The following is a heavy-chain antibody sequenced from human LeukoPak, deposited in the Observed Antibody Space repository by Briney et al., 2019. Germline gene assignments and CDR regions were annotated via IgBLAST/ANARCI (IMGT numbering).Heavy chain of an antibody. J-gene: IGHJ6*03. CDR3: ARLGLGTMVRGVIIPHYYYYMDV. D-gene: IGHD3-10*01. V-gene: IGHV4-34*01. CDR1: GVSFSGYY. Sequence: SETLSLTCAVYGVSFSGYYWSWIRQPPGRGLEWIGEINHSGSTNYNPSLKSRVTISVDTSKNQFSLKLSSVTAADTAVYYCARLGLGTMVRGVIIPHYYYYMDVWGKGTTVTISS. CDR2: INHSGST.